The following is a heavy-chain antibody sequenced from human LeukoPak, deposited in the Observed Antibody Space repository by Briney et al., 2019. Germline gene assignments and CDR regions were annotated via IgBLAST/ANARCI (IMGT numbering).Heavy chain of an antibody. CDR2: ISAYNGNT. CDR1: GYTFTSYG. J-gene: IGHJ4*02. Sequence: ASVKVSCKASGYTFTSYGISWVRQAPGQGLEWMGWISAYNGNTNYAQKLQGSVTMTTDTSTSTAYMELRSLRSDDTAVYYCARGGDYYDSSGYFDYWGQGTLVTVSS. V-gene: IGHV1-18*01. D-gene: IGHD3-22*01. CDR3: ARGGDYYDSSGYFDY.